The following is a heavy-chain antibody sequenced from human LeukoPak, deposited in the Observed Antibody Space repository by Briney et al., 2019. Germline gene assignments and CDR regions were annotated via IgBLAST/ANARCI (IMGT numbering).Heavy chain of an antibody. Sequence: GGSLRLSCAASGFTFSSYSMNWVRQAPGKGLEWVSYISSSSSTIYYADSVKGRFTISRDNAKNSLYLQMNSLRAEDTAVYYCARFVSTSCCMFDPWGQGTLVTVSS. D-gene: IGHD2-2*01. CDR2: ISSSSSTI. J-gene: IGHJ5*02. V-gene: IGHV3-48*01. CDR1: GFTFSSYS. CDR3: ARFVSTSCCMFDP.